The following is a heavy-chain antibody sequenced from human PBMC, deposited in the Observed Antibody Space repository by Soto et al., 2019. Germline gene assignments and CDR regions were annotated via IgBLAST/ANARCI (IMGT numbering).Heavy chain of an antibody. CDR3: AREENYYYDSSGNDAFDI. J-gene: IGHJ3*02. V-gene: IGHV3-33*01. CDR2: IWYDGSNK. D-gene: IGHD3-22*01. Sequence: GGSLRLSCAASGFTFSSYGMHWVRQAPGKGLEWVAVIWYDGSNKYYADSVKGRFTISRDNSKNTLYLQMNSLRAEDTAVYYCAREENYYYDSSGNDAFDIWGQGTMVTVSS. CDR1: GFTFSSYG.